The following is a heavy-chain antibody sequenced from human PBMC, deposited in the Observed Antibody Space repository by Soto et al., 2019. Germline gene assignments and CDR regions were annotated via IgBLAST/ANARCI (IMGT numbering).Heavy chain of an antibody. Sequence: PEGSLRLSCAASGFTFSSYGMHWVRQAPGKGLEWVAAISYDGSNKYYADSVKGRFTISRDNSKNTLYLQMNSLRAEDTAVYYCARGDCTNGVCYRSFDDWGQGTLVTVSS. J-gene: IGHJ4*02. CDR2: ISYDGSNK. D-gene: IGHD2-8*01. CDR3: ARGDCTNGVCYRSFDD. V-gene: IGHV3-30*03. CDR1: GFTFSSYG.